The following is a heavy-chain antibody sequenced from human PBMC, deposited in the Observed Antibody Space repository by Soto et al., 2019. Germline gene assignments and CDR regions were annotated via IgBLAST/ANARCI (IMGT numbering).Heavy chain of an antibody. V-gene: IGHV4-34*01. J-gene: IGHJ6*03. Sequence: QVQLQQWGAGLLKPSETLSLTCAVYGGSFSGYYWSWIRQPPGKGLEWIGEINHSGSTNYNPSLKSRVTISVDTSKNQFSLKLSSVTAVDTAVYYCARGNRYCSSTSCGYMDVWGKGTTVTVSS. CDR3: ARGNRYCSSTSCGYMDV. D-gene: IGHD2-2*01. CDR2: INHSGST. CDR1: GGSFSGYY.